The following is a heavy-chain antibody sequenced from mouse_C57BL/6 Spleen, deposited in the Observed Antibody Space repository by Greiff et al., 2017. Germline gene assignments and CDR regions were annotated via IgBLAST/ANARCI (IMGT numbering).Heavy chain of an antibody. Sequence: VQLQQSGAELMKPGASVKLSCKATGYTFTGYWIEWVKQRPGHGLEWIGEILPGSGSTNYNEKFKGKATFTADTASNKAYMQLSRLTTEDSANYDCERGGDRNYPYAMDYWGQGTSGSV. CDR2: ILPGSGST. CDR1: GYTFTGYW. CDR3: ERGGDRNYPYAMDY. V-gene: IGHV1-9*01. J-gene: IGHJ4*01. D-gene: IGHD2-5*01.